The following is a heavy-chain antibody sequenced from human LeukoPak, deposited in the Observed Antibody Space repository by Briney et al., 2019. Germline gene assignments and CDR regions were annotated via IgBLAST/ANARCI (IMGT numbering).Heavy chain of an antibody. V-gene: IGHV4-34*01. CDR2: VSPGGYT. J-gene: IGHJ5*02. Sequence: SETLSLTCAVSGVSISDYYWSWLRQCPGKGLEWVGEVSPGGYTNYNPSLKSRVIISEDPSESHLSLRLRSVTAADTAMYYCARIRCGPGHHMCYNHWVQGTLVTVSS. CDR3: ARIRCGPGHHMCYNH. CDR1: GVSISDYY. D-gene: IGHD3-9*01.